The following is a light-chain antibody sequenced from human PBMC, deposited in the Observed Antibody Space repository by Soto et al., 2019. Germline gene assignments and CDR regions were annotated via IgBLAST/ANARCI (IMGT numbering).Light chain of an antibody. CDR1: QGSSRY. Sequence: EIVLTQSPGTLSLSPGERATLSFMASQGSSRYLAWYQQKPGQAPRLLIYGASSRATGIPDRFSGSGSGTDFTLTISRLESDDFALYYCQQYVEGTPITFGQGTRLEIK. V-gene: IGKV3-20*01. CDR3: QQYVEGTPIT. J-gene: IGKJ5*01. CDR2: GAS.